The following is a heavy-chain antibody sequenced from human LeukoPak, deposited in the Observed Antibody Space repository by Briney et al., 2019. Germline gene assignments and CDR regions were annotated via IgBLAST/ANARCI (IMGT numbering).Heavy chain of an antibody. CDR2: IWNDGSET. J-gene: IGHJ4*02. CDR3: ARDMGRAWSGPPVY. CDR1: GFTFSNYG. Sequence: GGSLILSCAASGFTFSNYGMHWVRQAPGKRLEWVAVIWNDGSETFHADSVKGRFRIARDNSKNTLYLQMNSLRAEDTAVYFCARDMGRAWSGPPVYWGEGSLVTVSS. D-gene: IGHD3-10*01. V-gene: IGHV3-33*01.